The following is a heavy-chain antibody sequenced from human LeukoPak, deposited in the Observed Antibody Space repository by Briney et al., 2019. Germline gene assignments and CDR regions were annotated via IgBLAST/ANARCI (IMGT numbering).Heavy chain of an antibody. J-gene: IGHJ4*02. V-gene: IGHV4-30-4*01. CDR3: ARVGGGTIDY. D-gene: IGHD4-23*01. Sequence: ASQTLSLTCTVSGGSISSDDYYWSRIRQPPGKGLEWIGYIYYSGSTFHNPSLKSRVTISVDTSKNQFSLKLSSVTAADTAVYFCARVGGGTIDYWGQGTLVTVSS. CDR1: GGSISSDDYY. CDR2: IYYSGST.